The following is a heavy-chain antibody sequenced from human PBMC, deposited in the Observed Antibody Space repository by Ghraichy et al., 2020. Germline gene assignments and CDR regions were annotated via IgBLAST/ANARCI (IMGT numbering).Heavy chain of an antibody. V-gene: IGHV3-30*18. CDR2: ISYDGSNK. CDR3: AKGPGATTFDY. CDR1: GFTFSSYG. Sequence: GGSLRLSCAASGFTFSSYGMHWVRQAPGKGLEWVAVISYDGSNKYYADSVKGRFTISRDNSKNTLYLQMNSLRAEDTAVYYCAKGPGATTFDYWGQGTLVTVSS. D-gene: IGHD1-26*01. J-gene: IGHJ4*02.